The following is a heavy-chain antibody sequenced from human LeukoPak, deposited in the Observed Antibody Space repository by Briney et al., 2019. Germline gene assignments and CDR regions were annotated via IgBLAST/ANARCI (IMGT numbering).Heavy chain of an antibody. CDR2: TRNKANSYTT. CDR3: VTRMTAVSTPDC. V-gene: IGHV3-72*01. Sequence: GGSLRLSCAASGFTFSDHYMDWVRQAPGKGLEWVGRTRNKANSYTTEYAASVKGRFTISRDDSKNSLYLQMNSLKTEDTAVYYCVTRMTAVSTPDCWGQGTLVTVSS. D-gene: IGHD4-17*01. CDR1: GFTFSDHY. J-gene: IGHJ4*02.